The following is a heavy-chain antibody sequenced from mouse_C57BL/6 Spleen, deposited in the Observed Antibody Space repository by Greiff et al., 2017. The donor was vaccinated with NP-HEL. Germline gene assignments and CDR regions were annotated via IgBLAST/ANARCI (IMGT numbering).Heavy chain of an antibody. CDR3: ASAPFYYDYPWFAY. V-gene: IGHV5-4*01. J-gene: IGHJ3*01. D-gene: IGHD2-4*01. Sequence: EVHLVESGGGLVKPGGSLKLSCAASGFTFSSYAMSWVRQTPEKRLEWVATISDGGSYTYYPDNVKGRFTISRDNAKNNLYLQMSHLKSEDTAMYYCASAPFYYDYPWFAYWGQGTLVTVSA. CDR2: ISDGGSYT. CDR1: GFTFSSYA.